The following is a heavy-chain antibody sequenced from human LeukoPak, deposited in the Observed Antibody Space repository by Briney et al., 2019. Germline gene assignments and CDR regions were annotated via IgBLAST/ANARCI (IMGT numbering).Heavy chain of an antibody. CDR1: GYTFTTYG. Sequence: ASVKVSCKTSGYTFTTYGISWVRQAPGQGLERMGWISGSNGNTKYAQKVQGRVTMTTDTSTTTAYMEVRSLRSDDTAVYYCARDRDRMVQGVTALFDYWGQGTLATVSS. V-gene: IGHV1-18*04. J-gene: IGHJ4*02. CDR3: ARDRDRMVQGVTALFDY. CDR2: ISGSNGNT. D-gene: IGHD3-10*01.